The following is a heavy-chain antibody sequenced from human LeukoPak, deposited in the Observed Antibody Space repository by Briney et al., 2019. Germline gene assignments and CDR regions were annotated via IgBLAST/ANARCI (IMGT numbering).Heavy chain of an antibody. D-gene: IGHD6-13*01. J-gene: IGHJ4*02. CDR1: GGSFSGYY. V-gene: IGHV4-34*01. CDR2: INHSGST. CDR3: ARGRSIAAAGTPYFDY. Sequence: SETLSLTCAVYGGSFSGYYWSWIRQPPGKGLEWIGEINHSGSTNYNPSLKSRVTISVDASKNQFSLKLSSVTAADTAVYYCARGRSIAAAGTPYFDYWGQGTLVTVSS.